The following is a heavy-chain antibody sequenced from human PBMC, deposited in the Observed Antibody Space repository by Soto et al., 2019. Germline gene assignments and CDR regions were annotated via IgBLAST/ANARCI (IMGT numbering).Heavy chain of an antibody. CDR3: ANLSSGRLYHHSGRDV. CDR2: SNSQGSMV. V-gene: IGHV3-48*03. Sequence: GGSLRLSCEASGFTFSDYEMNWVRQAPGKGLEWVAYSNSQGSMVYYADSASGRFTISRDNAKNSLYLLMDSLRADDTAIYYCANLSSGRLYHHSGRDVWGQGTTVTVYS. D-gene: IGHD1-26*01. CDR1: GFTFSDYE. J-gene: IGHJ6*02.